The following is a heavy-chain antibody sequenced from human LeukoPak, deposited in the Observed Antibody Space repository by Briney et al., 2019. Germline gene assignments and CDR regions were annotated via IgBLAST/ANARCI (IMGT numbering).Heavy chain of an antibody. CDR1: GFTFRSYS. Sequence: PGGSLRLSCAASGFTFRSYSMHWVRQAPGKRLEWVSYISSTSSTIYYADSVKGRFTISRDNAKNSLYLQMNSLRDEDTAVYYCARAAPYYYDSSGYSAFDSRGQGIMVTVSA. CDR2: ISSTSSTI. J-gene: IGHJ3*02. V-gene: IGHV3-48*02. CDR3: ARAAPYYYDSSGYSAFDS. D-gene: IGHD3-22*01.